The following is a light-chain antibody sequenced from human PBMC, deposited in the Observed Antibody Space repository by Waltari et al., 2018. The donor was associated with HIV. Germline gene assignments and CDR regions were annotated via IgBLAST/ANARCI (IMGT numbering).Light chain of an antibody. Sequence: QSVLTQPPSASGTPGQRVTISCSGSSSNIGRNTASRYQQVPGTAPKVLIYSNDDRAPGVPDRFSGSKSGTSASLAISGLQSEDEADYYCATWDDSLNGWVFGGGTKVTVL. J-gene: IGLJ3*02. CDR3: ATWDDSLNGWV. CDR2: SND. CDR1: SSNIGRNT. V-gene: IGLV1-44*01.